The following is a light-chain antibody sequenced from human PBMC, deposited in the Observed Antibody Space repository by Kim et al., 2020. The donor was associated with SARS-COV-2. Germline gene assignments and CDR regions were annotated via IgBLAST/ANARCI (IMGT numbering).Light chain of an antibody. CDR3: QQSYSTPYT. V-gene: IGKV1-39*01. CDR1: QSISNH. J-gene: IGKJ2*01. CDR2: AAS. Sequence: DTQMTQSPSSLSASVGDRVTITCRASQSISNHLNWYQQKAGKAPKLLIYAASSLQSGVPSRFSGSGSGTDFTLTISSLQPEDFATYYCQQSYSTPYTFGQGTKLEI.